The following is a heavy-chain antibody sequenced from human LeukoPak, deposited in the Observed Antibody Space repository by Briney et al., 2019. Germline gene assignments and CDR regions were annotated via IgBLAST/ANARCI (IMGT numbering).Heavy chain of an antibody. CDR3: ARAVVGAHFDY. CDR2: IYYSGST. J-gene: IGHJ4*02. Sequence: SETLSLTCAVYGGSFSGYYWSWIRQPPGKGLEWIGYIYYSGSTNYNPSLKSRVTISVDTSKNQFSLNLSSVTAADTAVYYCARAVVGAHFDYWGQGTLVTVSS. V-gene: IGHV4-59*01. CDR1: GGSFSGYY. D-gene: IGHD1-26*01.